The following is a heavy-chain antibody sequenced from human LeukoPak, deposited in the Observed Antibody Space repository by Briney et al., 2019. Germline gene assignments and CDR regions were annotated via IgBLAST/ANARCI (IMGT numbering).Heavy chain of an antibody. CDR3: VTDGASDI. CDR2: ISNSGFYI. V-gene: IGHV3-21*01. J-gene: IGHJ3*02. Sequence: KPGGSLRLSCAASGFTLSSYTTNWVRQAPGKGLEWVSSISNSGFYIYYADSVKGQFVVSRDNANNSLYLQMNSLRDEDTAVYYCVTDGASDIWGQGTMVTVSS. CDR1: GFTLSSYT.